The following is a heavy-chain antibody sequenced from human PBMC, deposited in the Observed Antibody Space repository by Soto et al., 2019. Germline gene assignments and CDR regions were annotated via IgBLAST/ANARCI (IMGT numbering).Heavy chain of an antibody. CDR1: GGSFSGYY. V-gene: IGHV4-34*01. Sequence: SETLSLTCAVYGGSFSGYYSTWIRQPPGTGLEWIGEINHSGSTNYNPSLKSRVTISVDTSKNQFSLKLTSVTASDTAVYYCARDKITGLFDYWGQGTLDTVSS. D-gene: IGHD2-8*02. CDR3: ARDKITGLFDY. J-gene: IGHJ4*02. CDR2: INHSGST.